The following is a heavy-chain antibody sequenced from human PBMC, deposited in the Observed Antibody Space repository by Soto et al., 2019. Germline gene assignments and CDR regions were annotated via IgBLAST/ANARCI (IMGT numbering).Heavy chain of an antibody. CDR3: VLRPRGSRQGFDP. J-gene: IGHJ5*02. V-gene: IGHV4-30-4*08. CDR2: IYYSGST. D-gene: IGHD2-15*01. CDR1: GGSISSGDYY. Sequence: QVQLQESGPGLVKPSQTLSLTCTVSGGSISSGDYYWSWIRQHPGKGLRWIGYIYYSGSTYYNPSLKSRVTISVATSKDQFPLKLSSVTDAATAVYYCVLRPRGSRQGFDPWGQGTLVTVSS.